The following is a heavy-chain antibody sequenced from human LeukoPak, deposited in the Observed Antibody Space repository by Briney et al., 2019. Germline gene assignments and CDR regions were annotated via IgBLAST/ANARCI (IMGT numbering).Heavy chain of an antibody. J-gene: IGHJ5*02. D-gene: IGHD1-1*01. CDR3: ARGQLRVPKWLDP. V-gene: IGHV1-2*02. CDR2: LNPNSGAT. Sequence: GASVKLSCKASGYTFTAYYIHWVRQAPGQRLEWMGWLNPNSGATNYAQNFQGRVTMTRDTSMNTAYMELSRLRSDDTAIYYCARGQLRVPKWLDPWGPGTLVTVSS. CDR1: GYTFTAYY.